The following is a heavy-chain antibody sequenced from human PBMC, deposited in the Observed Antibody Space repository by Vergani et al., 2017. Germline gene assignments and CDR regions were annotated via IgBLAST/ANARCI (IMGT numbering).Heavy chain of an antibody. CDR3: ARVGVDCSSTSCRYYYYGMDV. CDR2: ISSSSSYI. Sequence: EVQLVESGGGLVKPGGSLRLSCAASGFTFSSYSMNWVRQAPGKGLEWVSSISSSSSYIYYADSVKGRFNISRDNAKNSLYLQMNSLRAEDTAVYYCARVGVDCSSTSCRYYYYGMDVWGQGTTVTVSS. V-gene: IGHV3-21*01. D-gene: IGHD2-2*01. CDR1: GFTFSSYS. J-gene: IGHJ6*02.